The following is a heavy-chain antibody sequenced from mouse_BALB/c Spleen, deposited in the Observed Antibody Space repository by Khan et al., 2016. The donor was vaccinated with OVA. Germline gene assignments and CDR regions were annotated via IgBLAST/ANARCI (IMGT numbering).Heavy chain of an antibody. CDR3: TRGGYSSFAY. CDR1: GYSFTSYL. Sequence: EVQLQESGTVLARPGASVKMSCKASGYSFTSYLIHWVKQRPGQGLEWIGDIYPGNSDTNYSQKFKDKDKLTAGTSASTAYMELSSLTNEDSAVYYCTRGGYSSFAYGGQGTLVTVSA. V-gene: IGHV1-5*01. CDR2: IYPGNSDT. D-gene: IGHD1-3*01. J-gene: IGHJ3*01.